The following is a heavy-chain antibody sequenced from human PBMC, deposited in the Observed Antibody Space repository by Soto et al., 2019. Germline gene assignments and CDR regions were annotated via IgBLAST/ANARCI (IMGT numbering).Heavy chain of an antibody. CDR2: IIPIFGTA. D-gene: IGHD1-26*01. J-gene: IGHJ4*02. CDR1: GGTFSSYA. V-gene: IGHV1-69*13. Sequence: SVKVSCKASGGTFSSYAISWVRQAPGQGLEWMGGIIPIFGTANYAQKFQGRVTITADESTSTAYMELSSLRSEDTAVYYCARDLRGGSSVYYFDYWGQGTLVTVSS. CDR3: ARDLRGGSSVYYFDY.